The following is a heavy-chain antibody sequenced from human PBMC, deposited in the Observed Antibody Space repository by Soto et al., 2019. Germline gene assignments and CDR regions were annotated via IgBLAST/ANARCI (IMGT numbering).Heavy chain of an antibody. CDR2: IYPGDSDT. CDR3: ARVAWYYDYVWGRYYYGMDV. V-gene: IGHV5-51*01. D-gene: IGHD3-16*01. CDR1: GYSFTSYW. Sequence: CKGSGYSFTSYWIGWVRQMPGKGLEWMGIIYPGDSDTRYSPSFQGQVTISADKSISTAYLQWSSLKASDTAMYYCARVAWYYDYVWGRYYYGMDVWGQGTTVTVSS. J-gene: IGHJ6*02.